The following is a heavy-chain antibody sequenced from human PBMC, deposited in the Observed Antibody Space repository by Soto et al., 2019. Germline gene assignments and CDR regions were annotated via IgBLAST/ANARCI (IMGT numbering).Heavy chain of an antibody. CDR3: ARDRVTTVVTGLKYYYYGMDV. V-gene: IGHV1-18*01. CDR1: GYTFTSYG. J-gene: IGHJ6*02. Sequence: QVQLVQSGAEVKKPGASVKVSCKASGYTFTSYGISWVRQAPGQGLEWMGWISAYNGNTNYAQKLQGRVTMTTDTSTSTAYMELRRLRSEDTAVYYCARDRVTTVVTGLKYYYYGMDVWGQGTTVTVSS. CDR2: ISAYNGNT. D-gene: IGHD4-17*01.